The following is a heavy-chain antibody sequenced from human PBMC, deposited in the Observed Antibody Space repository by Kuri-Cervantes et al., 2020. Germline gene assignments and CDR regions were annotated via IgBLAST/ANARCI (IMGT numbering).Heavy chain of an antibody. D-gene: IGHD3-22*01. J-gene: IGHJ4*02. CDR3: ASRRDSSGYYIDY. CDR1: GGSISSSTYY. Sequence: SETLSPTCSVSGGSISSSTYYWGWIRQPPGKGLEWIGTVYYSGSTYYNPSLKSRVTISVDTSKNQFSLKLSSVTAADTAVYYCASRRDSSGYYIDYWGQGTLVTVSS. V-gene: IGHV4-39*07. CDR2: VYYSGST.